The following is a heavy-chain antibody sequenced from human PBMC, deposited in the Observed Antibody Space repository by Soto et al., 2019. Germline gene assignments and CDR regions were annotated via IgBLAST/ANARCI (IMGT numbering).Heavy chain of an antibody. CDR3: TRVGLKLAFCGCRGHSRPHAF. J-gene: IGHJ4*02. CDR2: IKNKANSYTT. CDR1: GFTFSDHY. V-gene: IGHV3-72*01. Sequence: GGSLRLSCAASGFTFSDHYMDWVRQAPGKGLEWVARIKNKANSYTTEYAASVKGRFTISRDDSKNSLSLQMNSLDTEDTAVYYCTRVGLKLAFCGCRGHSRPHAFWRQGNFVTVSS. D-gene: IGHD2-21*01.